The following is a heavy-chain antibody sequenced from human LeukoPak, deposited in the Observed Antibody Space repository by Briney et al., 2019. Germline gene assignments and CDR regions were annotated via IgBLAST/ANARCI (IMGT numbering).Heavy chain of an antibody. V-gene: IGHV3-64*02. J-gene: IGHJ4*02. CDR1: GFTISHYP. CDR2: ISNNRGYI. D-gene: IGHD4-23*01. CDR3: WTELYGGNDY. Sequence: PGGSLRLSCAASGFTISHYPMHWVRQAPGKGLEYVSSISNNRGYIYYADSVKGRSTISRDNSKNTLYLQMGSLTAEDRAFYYCWTELYGGNDYWGQGTLVTVSS.